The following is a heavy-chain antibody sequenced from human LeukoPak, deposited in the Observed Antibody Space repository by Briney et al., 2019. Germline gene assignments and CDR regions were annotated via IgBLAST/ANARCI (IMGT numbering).Heavy chain of an antibody. D-gene: IGHD2-21*01. Sequence: SETLSLTCAVYGGSFSGYYWSWIRQPPGKGLEWIGSIYHSGSTYYNPSLKSRVTISVDTSKNQFSLKLSSFTAADTAVYYSAREGGETDVAFAIWGQGTMVTVSS. CDR1: GGSFSGYY. J-gene: IGHJ3*02. V-gene: IGHV4-34*01. CDR2: IYHSGST. CDR3: AREGGETDVAFAI.